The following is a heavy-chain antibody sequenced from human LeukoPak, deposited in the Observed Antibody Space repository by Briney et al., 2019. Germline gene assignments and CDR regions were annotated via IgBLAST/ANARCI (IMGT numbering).Heavy chain of an antibody. CDR1: GYTFTSYG. CDR2: MNPNSGNT. V-gene: IGHV1-8*01. Sequence: ASVKVSCKASGYTFTSYGINWVRQATGQGLEWMGWMNPNSGNTGYAQKFQGRVTMTRNTSISTAYMELSSLRSEDTAVYYCARSPYDYVWGSYSLSPLLDYWGQGTLVTVSS. J-gene: IGHJ4*02. CDR3: ARSPYDYVWGSYSLSPLLDY. D-gene: IGHD3-16*01.